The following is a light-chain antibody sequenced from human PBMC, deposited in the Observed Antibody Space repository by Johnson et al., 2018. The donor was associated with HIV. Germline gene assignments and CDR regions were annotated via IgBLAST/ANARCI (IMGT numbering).Light chain of an antibody. CDR2: DND. CDR3: GTWDSSLGVYV. V-gene: IGLV1-51*01. J-gene: IGLJ1*01. Sequence: QSVLTQPPSVSAAPGQKVTISCSGSSSNIGNNYVSWYQQLPGTAPKLLIYDNDKRPSGIPDRFSGSKSGTSATLDITGLQTGDEADYYCGTWDSSLGVYVFATGTKVTVL. CDR1: SSNIGNNY.